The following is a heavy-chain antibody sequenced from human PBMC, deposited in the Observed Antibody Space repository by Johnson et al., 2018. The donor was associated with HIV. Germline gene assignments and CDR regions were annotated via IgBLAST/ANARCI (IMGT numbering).Heavy chain of an antibody. Sequence: QVQLVESGGGVVQPGKSLTLSCVGSGLSFSNFGIHWVRQAPGKGPEWVAVISFDGNLKKYADSVKGRFTISRDNSKNTLYLQMNSLRAEDTAVYYCAKDLQQPQRGEHALAQDAFDIWGQGTMVTVSS. V-gene: IGHV3-30*18. CDR3: AKDLQQPQRGEHALAQDAFDI. CDR1: GLSFSNFG. CDR2: ISFDGNLK. J-gene: IGHJ3*02. D-gene: IGHD6-13*01.